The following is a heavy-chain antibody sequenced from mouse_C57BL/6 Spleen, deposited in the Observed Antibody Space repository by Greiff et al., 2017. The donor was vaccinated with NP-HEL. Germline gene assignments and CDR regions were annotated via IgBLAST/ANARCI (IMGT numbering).Heavy chain of an antibody. Sequence: QVHVKQSGAELVRPGTSVKMSCKASGYTFTNYWIGWAKQRPGHGLEWIGDIYPGGGYTNYNEKFKGKATLTADKSSSTAYMQFSSLTSEDSAIYYCARSGPYGSSYWFAYWGQGTLVTVSA. CDR2: IYPGGGYT. V-gene: IGHV1-63*01. D-gene: IGHD1-1*01. CDR3: ARSGPYGSSYWFAY. CDR1: GYTFTNYW. J-gene: IGHJ3*01.